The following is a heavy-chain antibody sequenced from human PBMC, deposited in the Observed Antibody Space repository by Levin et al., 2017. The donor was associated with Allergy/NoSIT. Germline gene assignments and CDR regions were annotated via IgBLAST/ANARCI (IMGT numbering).Heavy chain of an antibody. CDR2: LYYSGST. CDR1: GDSISSYH. CDR3: ARDQGSSGWYGWIDS. J-gene: IGHJ5*01. D-gene: IGHD6-19*01. V-gene: IGHV4-59*01. Sequence: SETLSLTCTVSGDSISSYHWNWLRQPPGKELEWIGCLYYSGSTKYNPSLKSRVTISVDATKNQFSLKLSSVTAADTAVYFCARDQGSSGWYGWIDSWGQGTLVTVSS.